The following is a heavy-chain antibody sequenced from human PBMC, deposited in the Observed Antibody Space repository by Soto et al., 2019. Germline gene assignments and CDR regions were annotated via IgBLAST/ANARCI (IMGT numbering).Heavy chain of an antibody. CDR2: INHSGST. Sequence: SETLSLTCAVYGGSFSGYYWSWIRQPPGKGLEWIGEINHSGSTNYNPSLKSRVTISVDTSKNQFSLKLSSVTAADTAVYYCAREGGYRYGTRGLFDPWGQGTLVTVSS. D-gene: IGHD5-18*01. CDR1: GGSFSGYY. CDR3: AREGGYRYGTRGLFDP. J-gene: IGHJ5*02. V-gene: IGHV4-34*01.